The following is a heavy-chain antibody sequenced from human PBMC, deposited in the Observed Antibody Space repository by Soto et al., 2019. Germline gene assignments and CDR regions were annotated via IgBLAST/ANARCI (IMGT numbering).Heavy chain of an antibody. J-gene: IGHJ4*02. CDR2: IKSKTDGGTT. CDR1: GFTFSNVW. D-gene: IGHD6-19*01. Sequence: GGSLRLSCAASGFTFSNVWMSWVRQAPGKGLEWVGRIKSKTDGGTTDYAAPVKGRFTISRDDSKNTLYLQMNSLKTEDTAVYYCTTYSSGWYYDFDYWGQGTLVTVSS. CDR3: TTYSSGWYYDFDY. V-gene: IGHV3-15*01.